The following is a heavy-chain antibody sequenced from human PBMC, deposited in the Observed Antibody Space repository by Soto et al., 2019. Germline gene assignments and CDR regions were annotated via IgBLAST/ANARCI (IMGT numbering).Heavy chain of an antibody. CDR2: IYDRGYT. V-gene: IGHV4-59*08. D-gene: IGHD3-10*01. CDR1: GGSISSFY. Sequence: SETLSLTCTVSGGSISSFYWSWIRQPPGKGLEWIGYIYDRGYTNYNPSLKSRVTLSVDTSKNQFSLKLTSVIAADTAVYFCARRPYGSGSHSWFDPWGQGTQVTVS. J-gene: IGHJ5*02. CDR3: ARRPYGSGSHSWFDP.